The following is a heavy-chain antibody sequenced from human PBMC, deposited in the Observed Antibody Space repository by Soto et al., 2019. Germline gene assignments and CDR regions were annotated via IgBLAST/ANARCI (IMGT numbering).Heavy chain of an antibody. CDR1: GGSIATSSYF. J-gene: IGHJ5*02. Sequence: PSETLSLTCTVSGGSIATSSYFWAWIRRPPGKGLEWIGSIDYRGTIYNNPSLKSRVTISVDMSKNHFSLKLDSVTAADTALYYCSRRAPEGFDPWGQGTLVTVSS. CDR3: SRRAPEGFDP. CDR2: IDYRGTI. V-gene: IGHV4-39*02.